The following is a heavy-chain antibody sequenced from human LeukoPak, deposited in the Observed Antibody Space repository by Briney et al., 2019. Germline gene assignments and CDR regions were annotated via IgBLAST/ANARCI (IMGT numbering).Heavy chain of an antibody. Sequence: GGSLRLSCAASGFTFSSYWMNWARQAPGKGLEWVASINHNGNVNYYVESVKGRFTISRDNAKNSLYLQMSNLRAEDTAVYFCSRGGGLDFWGQGATVTGSS. V-gene: IGHV3-7*03. CDR2: INHNGNVN. D-gene: IGHD3-16*01. CDR1: GFTFSSYW. CDR3: SRGGGLDF. J-gene: IGHJ6*02.